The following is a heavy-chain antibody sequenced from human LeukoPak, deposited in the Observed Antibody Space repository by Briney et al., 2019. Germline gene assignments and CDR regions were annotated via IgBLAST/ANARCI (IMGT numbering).Heavy chain of an antibody. D-gene: IGHD2-21*02. CDR2: INPDGRDT. J-gene: IGHJ1*01. CDR3: TSWGDTTAQYFQR. CDR1: GFTFNRCW. V-gene: IGHV3-7*01. Sequence: GGSLRLSCVVSGFTFNRCWMNWVRQAPGKGLEWVAHINPDGRDTYYVDSVKGRFTISRDNAQNSMYLQMNSLRVEDTAVYYCTSWGDTTAQYFQRWGQGTLVTVSS.